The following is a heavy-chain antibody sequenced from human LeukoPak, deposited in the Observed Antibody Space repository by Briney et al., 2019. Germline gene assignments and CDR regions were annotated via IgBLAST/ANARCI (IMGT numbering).Heavy chain of an antibody. CDR2: IYHSGST. Sequence: SETLSLTCTVSGDSINSHHWSWVRQPPGKGLEWIGYIYHSGSTNYNPSLKSRVPISLDTSMNQFSLKLSSVTAADTAVYYCAGNRGWYMYDQWGQGILVTVSS. CDR1: GDSINSHH. CDR3: AGNRGWYMYDQ. V-gene: IGHV4-59*11. D-gene: IGHD6-19*01. J-gene: IGHJ5*02.